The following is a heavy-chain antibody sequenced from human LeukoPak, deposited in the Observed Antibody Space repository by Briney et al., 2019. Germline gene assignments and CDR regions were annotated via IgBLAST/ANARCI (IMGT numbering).Heavy chain of an antibody. D-gene: IGHD3-9*01. CDR2: INHSGST. Sequence: SETLSLTCAVYGGSFSGYYWSWIRQPPGKGLEWIGEINHSGSTNYNPSLKSRVTISVDTSKNQFSLKLSSVTAADTAVYYCAKEGGLRYFDWLFDYFDYWGQGTLVTVSS. V-gene: IGHV4-34*01. J-gene: IGHJ4*02. CDR1: GGSFSGYY. CDR3: AKEGGLRYFDWLFDYFDY.